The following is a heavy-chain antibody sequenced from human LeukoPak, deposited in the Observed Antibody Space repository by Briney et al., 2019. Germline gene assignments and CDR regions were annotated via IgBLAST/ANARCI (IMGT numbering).Heavy chain of an antibody. CDR1: GYTFTGYY. V-gene: IGHV1-2*02. J-gene: IGHJ4*02. D-gene: IGHD6-13*01. CDR2: INPNSGGT. Sequence: ASVKVSCKASGYTFTGYYMHWVRQAPGQGLEWMGWINPNSGGTNYAQKFQGRVTITRDTSISTAYMELSRLRSDDTAVYYCARGSSSWPKYYFDYWGQGTLVTVSS. CDR3: ARGSSSWPKYYFDY.